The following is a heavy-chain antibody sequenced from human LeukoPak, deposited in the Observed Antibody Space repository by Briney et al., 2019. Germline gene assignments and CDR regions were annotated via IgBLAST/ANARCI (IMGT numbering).Heavy chain of an antibody. CDR2: IHYSGST. CDR1: GGSISSYY. J-gene: IGHJ5*02. CDR3: ARGGYYGWGNDFRFDP. D-gene: IGHD3-10*01. V-gene: IGHV4-59*01. Sequence: PSETLSLTCTVSGGSISSYYWSWIRQPPGKGLECIGYIHYSGSTNYNPSLKSRVTISVDTSKNQFSLKLKSVTAADTAVYYCARGGYYGWGNDFRFDPWGQGTLVTVSS.